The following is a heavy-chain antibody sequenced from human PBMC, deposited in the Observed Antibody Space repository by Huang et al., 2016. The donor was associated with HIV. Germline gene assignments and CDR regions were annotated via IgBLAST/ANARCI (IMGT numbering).Heavy chain of an antibody. CDR2: IYYGGTT. V-gene: IGHV4-39*02. Sequence: LQESGPGLVGPSETLSLTCAVSGDSINSNTFYWGWIRRPPGKALEWIGSIYYGGTTYYNPALKRRARIAVDASKNRIFLHLRSVTAADTGVYYCARTGVAVSDDPEYFQHWGQGALVTIS. J-gene: IGHJ1*01. D-gene: IGHD3-3*01. CDR1: GDSINSNTFY. CDR3: ARTGVAVSDDPEYFQH.